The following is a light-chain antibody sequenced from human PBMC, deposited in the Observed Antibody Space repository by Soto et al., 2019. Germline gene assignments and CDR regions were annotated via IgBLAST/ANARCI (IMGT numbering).Light chain of an antibody. J-gene: IGKJ5*01. CDR3: QQRSNWPPIT. Sequence: EIVLTQSPATLSLSPGERATLSCRASQSVSSYLAWYQQKPGQAPRLLIYDASNRATGTPARFSGSGSGTDFTLTISILEPEDFAVYYCQQRSNWPPITFGQGTRLEIK. CDR1: QSVSSY. V-gene: IGKV3-11*01. CDR2: DAS.